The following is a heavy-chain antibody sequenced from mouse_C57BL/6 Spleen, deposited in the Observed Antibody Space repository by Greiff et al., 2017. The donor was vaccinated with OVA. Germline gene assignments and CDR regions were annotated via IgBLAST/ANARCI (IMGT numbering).Heavy chain of an antibody. Sequence: QVQLQQPGAELVKPGASVKLSCKASGYTFTDYYINWVKQRPGQGLEWIGKIGPGSGSTYYNEKFKGKATLTVDKSSSTAYMQLSSLTSEDSAVYLCARSGYSSYAYWGQGTTLTVSA. V-gene: IGHV1-77*01. CDR1: GYTFTDYY. D-gene: IGHD1-1*01. CDR2: IGPGSGST. CDR3: ARSGYSSYAY. J-gene: IGHJ2*01.